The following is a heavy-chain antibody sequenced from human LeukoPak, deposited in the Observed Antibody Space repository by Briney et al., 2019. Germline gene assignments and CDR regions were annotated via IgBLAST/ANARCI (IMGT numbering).Heavy chain of an antibody. V-gene: IGHV3-7*01. CDR1: GFTFSSYW. J-gene: IGHJ4*02. D-gene: IGHD6-19*01. CDR2: IKQDGSEK. Sequence: GGSPRLSCAASGFTFSSYWMSWVRQAPGKGLEWVANIKQDGSEKYYVDSVKGRFTISRDNAKNSLYLQMNSLRAEDTAVYYCAREKQWLALGFDYWGQGTLVTVSS. CDR3: AREKQWLALGFDY.